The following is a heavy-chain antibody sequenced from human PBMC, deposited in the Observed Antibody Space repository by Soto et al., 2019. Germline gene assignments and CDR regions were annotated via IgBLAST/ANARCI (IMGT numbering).Heavy chain of an antibody. D-gene: IGHD3-10*01. V-gene: IGHV1-8*01. CDR2: MNPHSGDT. J-gene: IGHJ6*02. CDR1: GYSFASYD. CDR3: ARDNGYYYGSGSYGSSWGMDV. Sequence: ASVKVSCKASGYSFASYDIKWVRQAPGQGLEWMGWMNPHSGDTGSAQKFQGRLIMTRDTSTNTAYMELSSLRSEDTAVYYCARDNGYYYGSGSYGSSWGMDVWGQGTMVTV.